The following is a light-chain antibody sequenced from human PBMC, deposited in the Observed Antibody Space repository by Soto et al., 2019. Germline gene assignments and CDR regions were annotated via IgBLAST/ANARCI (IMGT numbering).Light chain of an antibody. V-gene: IGLV2-14*01. CDR2: DVS. CDR3: SSYTSSSTYV. CDR1: SSDVGGYNY. Sequence: QSVLTQPASVSGSTEQSITISCTGTSSDVGGYNYVSWYQQHPGKAPKLMIYDVSNRPSGVSNRFSGSKSGNTASLTISGLQAEDEADYYSSSYTSSSTYVFGTGTKVTVL. J-gene: IGLJ1*01.